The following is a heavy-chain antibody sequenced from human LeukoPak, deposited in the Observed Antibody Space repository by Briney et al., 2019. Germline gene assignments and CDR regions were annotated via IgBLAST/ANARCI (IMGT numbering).Heavy chain of an antibody. Sequence: SETLSLTCTVSGGSVSDSAYYWVWIRQSPGKGLEWIGSIFWRGKTYYSPSLKSRTTIPVDTANNQVSLKLRSVTAADTGLFYCARFTLRYFDLWGRGTLVTVSS. V-gene: IGHV4-39*01. CDR1: GGSVSDSAYY. J-gene: IGHJ2*01. CDR2: IFWRGKT. CDR3: ARFTLRYFDL.